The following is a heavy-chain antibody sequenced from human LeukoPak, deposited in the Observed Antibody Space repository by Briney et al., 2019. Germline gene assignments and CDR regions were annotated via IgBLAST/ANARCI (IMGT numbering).Heavy chain of an antibody. V-gene: IGHV4-59*01. CDR1: GGSISSYY. CDR3: ARSSAYYDYVWGSHRSRYYFDY. D-gene: IGHD3-16*01. Sequence: SETLSLTCTVSGGSISSYYWSWIRQPPGRGLEWVGYIYYSGSTNYNPSLKSRVTISVDTSKNQFSLKLSSVTAADTAVYYCARSSAYYDYVWGSHRSRYYFDYWGQGTLVTVSS. CDR2: IYYSGST. J-gene: IGHJ4*02.